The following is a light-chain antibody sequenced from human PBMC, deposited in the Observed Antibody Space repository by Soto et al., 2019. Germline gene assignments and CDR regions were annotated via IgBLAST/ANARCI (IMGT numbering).Light chain of an antibody. Sequence: DIVMTQSPLSLPDTPGEPASISCRSSQSLLHSNGYNYLDWYLQKPGQSPQLLIYLASNRASGVPDRFSGGGSGTDFTLKISRVEAEDVGVYYCMQSLQTLPLTFGGGTKVEMK. CDR3: MQSLQTLPLT. CDR2: LAS. V-gene: IGKV2-28*01. CDR1: QSLLHSNGYNY. J-gene: IGKJ4*01.